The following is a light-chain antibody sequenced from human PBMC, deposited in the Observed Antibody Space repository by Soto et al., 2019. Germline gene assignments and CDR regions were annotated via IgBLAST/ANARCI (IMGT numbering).Light chain of an antibody. J-gene: IGKJ1*01. CDR2: DAS. V-gene: IGKV1-5*01. CDR1: QSISIW. CDR3: QHFNTYSRT. Sequence: EIHMTQSPSTLSASVGYRVTITCRASQSISIWLAWYQQKPGKAPKLLIYDASSLESGVPSRFSGSGSGTEFTLTISSLQPDDFATYYCQHFNTYSRTFGPGTKVDIK.